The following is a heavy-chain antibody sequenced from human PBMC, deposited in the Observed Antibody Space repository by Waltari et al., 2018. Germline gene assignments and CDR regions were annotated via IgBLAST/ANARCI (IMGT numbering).Heavy chain of an antibody. J-gene: IGHJ4*02. CDR1: GGSISSSSYY. Sequence: QLQLQESGPGLVKPSETLSLTCTVSGGSISSSSYYWGWIRQPPGKGLEWIGSIYYSGSTYYNPSLKSRVTMSVDTSKNQFALKLSSVTAADTAVYYCARDPRVAARFAPFDYWGQGTLVTVSS. CDR3: ARDPRVAARFAPFDY. CDR2: IYYSGST. D-gene: IGHD6-6*01. V-gene: IGHV4-39*07.